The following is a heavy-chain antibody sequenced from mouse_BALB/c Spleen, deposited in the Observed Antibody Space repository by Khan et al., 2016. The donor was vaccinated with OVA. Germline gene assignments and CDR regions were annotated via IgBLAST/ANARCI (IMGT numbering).Heavy chain of an antibody. CDR2: SYPGSGYT. D-gene: IGHD3-2*02. CDR3: ARAGYGGFAY. CDR1: GYTFTDYL. Sequence: QVQLQQSGPELVKPGASVKMSCKASGYTFTDYLINWVKQRTSQGLEWIGESYPGSGYTNYNEKFKGKATLTSDKSSNTAYIQLSSLTSEDSAVYFCARAGYGGFAYWGQGTLVTVSA. J-gene: IGHJ3*01. V-gene: IGHV1-77*01.